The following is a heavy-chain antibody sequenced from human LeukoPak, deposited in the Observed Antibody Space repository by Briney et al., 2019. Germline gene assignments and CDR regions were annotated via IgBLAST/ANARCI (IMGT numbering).Heavy chain of an antibody. Sequence: ASVKVSCKASGYTFTSYGISWVRQAPGQGLEGMGWISAYNGNTNYAQKLQGRVTMTTDTSTSTAYMELRSLRSDDMAVYYCARDSIAVAGTTRTGWFDPWGQGTLVTVSS. V-gene: IGHV1-18*03. CDR3: ARDSIAVAGTTRTGWFDP. CDR1: GYTFTSYG. D-gene: IGHD6-19*01. J-gene: IGHJ5*02. CDR2: ISAYNGNT.